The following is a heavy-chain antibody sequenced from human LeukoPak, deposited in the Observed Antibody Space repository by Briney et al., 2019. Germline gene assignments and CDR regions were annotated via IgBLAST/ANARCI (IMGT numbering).Heavy chain of an antibody. V-gene: IGHV3-66*01. D-gene: IGHD1-26*01. CDR1: GFTVSSNY. CDR3: ARGPSRYSGSYNY. CDR2: IYSGGST. Sequence: PGGSLRLSCAASGFTVSSNYMSWVRQAPGKGLEWVSVIYSGGSTYYADSVKGRFTISRDNSKNTLYLQMNSLGAEDTAVYYCARGPSRYSGSYNYWGQGTLVTVSS. J-gene: IGHJ4*02.